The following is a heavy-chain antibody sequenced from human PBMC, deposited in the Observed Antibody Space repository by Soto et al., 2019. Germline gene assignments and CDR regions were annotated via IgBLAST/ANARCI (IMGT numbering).Heavy chain of an antibody. V-gene: IGHV4-30-2*01. CDR3: ARDQLEGNGFDH. J-gene: IGHJ5*02. CDR2: IYHSGST. Sequence: QLQLQESGSGLVRPSQTLSLPCAVSGVSISSGGYSWNWIGQPPGKGLEWIGYIYHSGSTLYNPSLKSRVTISVDQSKNQFALKLSAVTDADTAVYYCARDQLEGNGFDHWGQGTLVTVSS. CDR1: GVSISSGGYS. D-gene: IGHD1-1*01.